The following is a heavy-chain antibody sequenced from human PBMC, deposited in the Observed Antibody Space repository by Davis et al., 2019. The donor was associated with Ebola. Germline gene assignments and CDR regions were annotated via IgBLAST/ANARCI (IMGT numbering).Heavy chain of an antibody. CDR2: IDTDGITT. CDR1: EFTFRSYW. CDR3: ARHGTDIMTSYFDY. Sequence: PGGSLRLSCVGSEFTFRSYWFHWVRQAPGKGLECVSRIDTDGITTNYADSVRGRFTISRDNAKNTLYLQMSSLRAEDTAVYYCARHGTDIMTSYFDYWGQGTRVTVSS. V-gene: IGHV3-74*01. J-gene: IGHJ4*02. D-gene: IGHD2-8*01.